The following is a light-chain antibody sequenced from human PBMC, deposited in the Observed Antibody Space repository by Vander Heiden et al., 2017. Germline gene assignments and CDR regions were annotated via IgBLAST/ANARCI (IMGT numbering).Light chain of an antibody. CDR1: SGAFGYRDF. CDR3: TSYTSSSTLV. J-gene: IGLJ3*02. V-gene: IGLV2-14*01. Sequence: QSALPQPSSGAGWPGQAITISCSGASGAFGYRDFVSWYHQHPAKVPKLLIYEDSTRPLGISHRFSGSKSGNTASLTISGLQPEDEATYYCTSYTSSSTLVFGGGTEVTVL. CDR2: EDS.